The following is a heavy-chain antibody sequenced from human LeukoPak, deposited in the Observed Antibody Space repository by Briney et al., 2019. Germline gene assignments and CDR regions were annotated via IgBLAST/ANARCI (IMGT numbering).Heavy chain of an antibody. CDR2: IFHTGRT. CDR3: ARDGGYPTTDEGFDP. Sequence: SETLSLTCKVSGYSIGRDYYWAWLRQPPGKGLEWIGSIFHTGRTVYNPSYESRLTISMDTSKNEFFLRLNSVTAADTAVYFCARDGGYPTTDEGFDPWGLGTLVIVSS. D-gene: IGHD5-12*01. CDR1: GYSIGRDYY. V-gene: IGHV4-38-2*02. J-gene: IGHJ5*02.